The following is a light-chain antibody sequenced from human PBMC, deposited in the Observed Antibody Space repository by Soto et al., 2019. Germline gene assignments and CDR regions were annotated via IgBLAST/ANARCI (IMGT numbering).Light chain of an antibody. V-gene: IGKV1-33*01. Sequence: DIQMPQSASSLSASVGDRVTITCQASQVISNYLNWYQQKPGKAPKLLIYDISTLEIGVPSRFSGSGSGTDFTFTITGLQPEDIATYYCQQYENLPYTFGPGTKLEI. CDR3: QQYENLPYT. J-gene: IGKJ2*01. CDR2: DIS. CDR1: QVISNY.